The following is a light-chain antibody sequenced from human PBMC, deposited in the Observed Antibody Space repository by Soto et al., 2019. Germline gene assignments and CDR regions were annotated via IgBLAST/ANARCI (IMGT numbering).Light chain of an antibody. V-gene: IGKV1-5*01. CDR3: QQYNPGT. CDR2: DAP. Sequence: DIQMTQSPPTLSASVGDRVTITCRASQSISRGLAWHQQKAGEAPKLLIYDAPTLVSGVPSRFSGSGSGTEFTLTISSLQPDDFATYYCQQYNPGTFGQGTKVEIK. J-gene: IGKJ1*01. CDR1: QSISRG.